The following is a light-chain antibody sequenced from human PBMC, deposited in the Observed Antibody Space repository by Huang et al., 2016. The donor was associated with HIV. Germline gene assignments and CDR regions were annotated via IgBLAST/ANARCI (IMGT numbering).Light chain of an antibody. Sequence: EIVMTQSPATLSVSPGERATLSCRASQSVSSNLAWYQQKPGQAPRLLIYGASTRATGIPARFSGRGSGAEFTLTISRLQSEDFAVYYCQQYNNWPPLTFGGVTKVEIK. V-gene: IGKV3D-15*01. J-gene: IGKJ4*01. CDR2: GAS. CDR1: QSVSSN. CDR3: QQYNNWPPLT.